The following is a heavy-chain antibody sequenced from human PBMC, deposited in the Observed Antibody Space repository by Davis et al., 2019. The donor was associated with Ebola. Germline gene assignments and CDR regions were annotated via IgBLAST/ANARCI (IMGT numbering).Heavy chain of an antibody. D-gene: IGHD3-10*01. CDR1: GFILSGYA. CDR3: ARGDTGDEASELDH. J-gene: IGHJ4*02. Sequence: PGGSLRLSCAGSGFILSGYAMSWVRQAPGQGLEWVSSIVGGEITYYADSVKGRFTISRDNSKNPLYLQMDSLRAEDTAVYYCARGDTGDEASELDHWGQGTLVTVSS. V-gene: IGHV3-23*01. CDR2: IVGGEIT.